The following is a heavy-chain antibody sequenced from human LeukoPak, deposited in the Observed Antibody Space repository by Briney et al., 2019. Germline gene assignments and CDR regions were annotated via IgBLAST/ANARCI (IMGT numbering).Heavy chain of an antibody. CDR1: GGSISSGDYY. J-gene: IGHJ5*02. D-gene: IGHD2-2*01. V-gene: IGHV4-30-4*08. CDR3: AREGYCSSTSCYNWFDP. Sequence: SQTLSLTCTVSGGSISSGDYYWSWIRHPPGKGLEWLGLIYYSGSTYYNPSLKSRVTISVDTSKNQFSLKLSSVTAADTAVYYCAREGYCSSTSCYNWFDPWGQGTLVTVSS. CDR2: IYYSGST.